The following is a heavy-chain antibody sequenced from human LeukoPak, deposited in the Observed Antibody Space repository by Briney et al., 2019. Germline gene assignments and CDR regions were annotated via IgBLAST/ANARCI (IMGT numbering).Heavy chain of an antibody. CDR2: INTSSGSI. CDR3: ARDAPDDSSGYYFDY. CDR1: GYTFTSYY. V-gene: IGHV1-46*01. J-gene: IGHJ4*02. Sequence: ASVKVSCKASGYTFTSYYIHWVRQAPGQGLDWMGIINTSSGSISYAQKFQGRVTMTRDTSTSTVYMELSSLRSEDTAVYYCARDAPDDSSGYYFDYWGQGTLATVSS. D-gene: IGHD3-22*01.